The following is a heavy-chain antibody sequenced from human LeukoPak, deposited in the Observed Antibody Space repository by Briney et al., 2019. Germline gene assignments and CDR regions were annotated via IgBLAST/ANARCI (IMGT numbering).Heavy chain of an antibody. Sequence: ASVKVSCKASGYIFTDYYIHWIRQAPGQGLEWMGWIDPNSGGTHHAPNFQGRATVTRDTSSSTVYMDLSRLRSVDTAIYYCARSRTPFYYYGMHVWGLGTSVTVSS. CDR2: IDPNSGGT. J-gene: IGHJ6*02. D-gene: IGHD1-1*01. CDR3: ARSRTPFYYYGMHV. V-gene: IGHV1-2*02. CDR1: GYIFTDYY.